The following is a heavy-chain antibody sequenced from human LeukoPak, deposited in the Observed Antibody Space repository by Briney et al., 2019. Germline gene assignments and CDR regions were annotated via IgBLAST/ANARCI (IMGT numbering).Heavy chain of an antibody. Sequence: GGSLRLSCEASGFTFSDYAMNWVRQAPGRGLEWLSYISSRNGPVMYYADSVKGRFTISRDNAKNSLYLQMNSLTDGDTAVYYCARQPELVTYFDYWGQGALVTVSS. D-gene: IGHD2-21*02. J-gene: IGHJ4*02. CDR1: GFTFSDYA. V-gene: IGHV3-48*02. CDR3: ARQPELVTYFDY. CDR2: ISSRNGPVM.